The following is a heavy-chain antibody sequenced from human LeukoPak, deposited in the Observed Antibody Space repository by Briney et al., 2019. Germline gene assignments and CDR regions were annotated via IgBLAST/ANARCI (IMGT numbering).Heavy chain of an antibody. CDR2: INSDGSST. CDR3: ARASLYCTNGVCRNDAFDI. V-gene: IGHV3-74*01. D-gene: IGHD2-8*01. J-gene: IGHJ3*02. CDR1: GFTFSSYW. Sequence: GGSQRLSCAASGFTFSSYWMHWVRQAPGKGLVWVSRINSDGSSTSYADSVKGRFTVSRDNAKNTLYLQMNSLRAEDTAVYYCARASLYCTNGVCRNDAFDIWGQGTMVTVSS.